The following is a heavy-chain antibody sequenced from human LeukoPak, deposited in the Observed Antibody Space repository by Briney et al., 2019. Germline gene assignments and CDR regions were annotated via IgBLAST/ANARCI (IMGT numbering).Heavy chain of an antibody. CDR2: INHSGST. CDR1: GGSFSGYY. J-gene: IGHJ4*02. CDR3: ARGRQIYHYCRSTSCSPPYFDY. Sequence: PSETLSLTCAVYGGSFSGYYWSWIRQPPGKGLEWIGEINHSGSTNYNPSLKSRVTISVDTSKNQFSLKLSSVTAADTAVYYCARGRQIYHYCRSTSCSPPYFDYWGQGTLVTVSS. V-gene: IGHV4-34*01. D-gene: IGHD2-2*01.